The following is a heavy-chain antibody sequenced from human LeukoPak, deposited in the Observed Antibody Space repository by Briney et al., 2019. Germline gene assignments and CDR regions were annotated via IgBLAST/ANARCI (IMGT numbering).Heavy chain of an antibody. Sequence: GGSLRLSCAASGFTFSSYALHWVRRAPGKGLEYVSGISSNGGSTYFANSVQGRFTISRDNSKNTLYLQMGSLGAEDMAVYYCARDFYYDSSGPYFYYGMDVWGQGTTVTVSS. CDR3: ARDFYYDSSGPYFYYGMDV. CDR2: ISSNGGST. J-gene: IGHJ6*02. V-gene: IGHV3-64*01. D-gene: IGHD3-22*01. CDR1: GFTFSSYA.